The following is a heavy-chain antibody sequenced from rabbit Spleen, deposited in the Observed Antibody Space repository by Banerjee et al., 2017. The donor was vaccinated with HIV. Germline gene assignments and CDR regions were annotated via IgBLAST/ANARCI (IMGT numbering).Heavy chain of an antibody. CDR3: AREDVGGSYTL. Sequence: QSLEESGGDLVKPGASLTLTCTASGFSFSSSDYMCWVRQAPGKGPEWIGFIYTGNGKNYYASWAKGRFTISSDNAQNTVDLQMHSLTAADTATYFCAREDVGGSYTLWGQGTLVTVS. D-gene: IGHD1-1*01. CDR1: GFSFSSSDY. V-gene: IGHV1S40*01. J-gene: IGHJ3*01. CDR2: IYTGNGKN.